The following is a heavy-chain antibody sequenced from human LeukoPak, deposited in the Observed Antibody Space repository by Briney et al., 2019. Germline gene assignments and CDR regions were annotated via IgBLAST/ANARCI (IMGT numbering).Heavy chain of an antibody. J-gene: IGHJ5*02. CDR3: ARHARYCSGGRCYFNWFDP. D-gene: IGHD2-15*01. Sequence: GASLKISCKDSGSPFTNYWIGWVRQMPGKGLEWMGTIYPGDSDTRYSPSFQGQVTISADKSISTVYLQWSSLKASDTAMYYCARHARYCSGGRCYFNWFDPWGQGTLVIVSS. V-gene: IGHV5-51*01. CDR1: GSPFTNYW. CDR2: IYPGDSDT.